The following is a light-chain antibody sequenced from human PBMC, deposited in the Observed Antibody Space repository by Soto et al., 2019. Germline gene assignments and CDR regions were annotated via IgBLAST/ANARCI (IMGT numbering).Light chain of an antibody. CDR1: QSVSSSY. CDR2: GAS. CDR3: QQYGSSPYT. V-gene: IGKV3-20*01. J-gene: IGKJ2*01. Sequence: EIVLTQSPGTLSLSPRERATLSCRASQSVSSSYLAWYQQKPGQAPRLLIYGASSRATGIPDRFSVSGSGTDFTLTISRLEPEDFAVYYCQQYGSSPYTFGQGTKLEIK.